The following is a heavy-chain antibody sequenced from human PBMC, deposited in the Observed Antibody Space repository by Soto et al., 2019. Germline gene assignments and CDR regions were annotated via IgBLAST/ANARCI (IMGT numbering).Heavy chain of an antibody. V-gene: IGHV1-18*01. J-gene: IGHJ3*02. CDR2: ISAYNGNT. CDR3: ASGTAMIHDDAFDI. Sequence: QVQLVQSGAEVKKPGASVKVSCKASGYTFTSYGISWVRQAPGQGLEWMGWISAYNGNTNYAQKLQGRDTMTTDTXXSTAYMELRSLRSDDTAVYYCASGTAMIHDDAFDIWGQGTMVTVSS. D-gene: IGHD5-18*01. CDR1: GYTFTSYG.